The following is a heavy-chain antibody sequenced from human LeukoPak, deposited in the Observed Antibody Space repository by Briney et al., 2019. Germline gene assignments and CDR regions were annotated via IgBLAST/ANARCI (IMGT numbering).Heavy chain of an antibody. J-gene: IGHJ4*02. CDR1: GGSISSGSYY. Sequence: SETLSLTCSVSGGSISSGSYYWSWIRQPAGKGLEWIGRIYTSGSTNYNPSLKSRVTISVDTSKNRFSLKLSSVTAADTAVYYCARSASLLRGYSYDTASFDYWGQGTLVTVSS. V-gene: IGHV4-61*02. D-gene: IGHD5-18*01. CDR2: IYTSGST. CDR3: ARSASLLRGYSYDTASFDY.